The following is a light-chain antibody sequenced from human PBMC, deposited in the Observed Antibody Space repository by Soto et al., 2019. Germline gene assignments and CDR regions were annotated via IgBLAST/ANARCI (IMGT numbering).Light chain of an antibody. J-gene: IGLJ1*01. V-gene: IGLV2-14*03. Sequence: QSALTQPASVSGSPVQSITISCTGTSSDVGAYDYVSWYQQYPGKAPKLMIYDVTDRPSGVSDRFFGSKSGNTASLTISGLQAEDEADYYCSSYTSGSTPYVFGTGTRSPS. CDR1: SSDVGAYDY. CDR3: SSYTSGSTPYV. CDR2: DVT.